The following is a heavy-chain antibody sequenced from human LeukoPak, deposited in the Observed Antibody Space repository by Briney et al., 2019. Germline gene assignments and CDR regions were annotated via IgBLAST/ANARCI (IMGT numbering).Heavy chain of an antibody. J-gene: IGHJ4*02. CDR1: GYTFTGYY. Sequence: ASVKVSRKASGYTFTGYYMHWVRQAPGQGLEWMGRINPNSGGTNYAQKFQGRVTMTRDTSISTAYMELSRLRSDDTAVYYCARDYCSGGSCPHDYWGQGTLVTVSS. CDR2: INPNSGGT. CDR3: ARDYCSGGSCPHDY. D-gene: IGHD2-15*01. V-gene: IGHV1-2*06.